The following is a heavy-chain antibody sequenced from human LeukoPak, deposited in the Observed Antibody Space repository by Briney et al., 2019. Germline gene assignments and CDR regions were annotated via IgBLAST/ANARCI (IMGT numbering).Heavy chain of an antibody. CDR2: IDWDDDK. CDR3: ARTLLEMATIRFDY. J-gene: IGHJ4*02. CDR1: GFSLSTNGMC. Sequence: ASGPALVKPTQTLTLTCTFSGFSLSTNGMCVSWIRQPPGKALEWLARIDWDDDKTYSTFLKTRLTISKDTSKNQVVLTMTNLDPVDTATYYCARTLLEMATIRFDYWGQGILVTVSS. D-gene: IGHD5-24*01. V-gene: IGHV2-70*11.